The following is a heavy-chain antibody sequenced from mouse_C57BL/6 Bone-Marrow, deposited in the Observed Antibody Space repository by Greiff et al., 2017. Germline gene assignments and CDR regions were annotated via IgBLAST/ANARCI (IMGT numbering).Heavy chain of an antibody. J-gene: IGHJ2*01. Sequence: QVQLQQSGAELARPGASVKLSCKASGYTFTSSGMRWVKQRTGQGLEWIGGIYPRSGNTYYNEKFKGKATWTADKSSSTAYMEFSSLTSEDSAVYCCARRCGSSCYDWGRGTTLTVSS. D-gene: IGHD1-1*01. CDR3: ARRCGSSCYD. CDR2: IYPRSGNT. V-gene: IGHV1-81*01. CDR1: GYTFTSSG.